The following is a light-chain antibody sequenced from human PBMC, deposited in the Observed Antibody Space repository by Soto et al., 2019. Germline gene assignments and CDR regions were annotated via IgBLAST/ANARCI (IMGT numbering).Light chain of an antibody. CDR2: SAS. J-gene: IGKJ3*01. CDR1: QSISSN. CDR3: QQYNDWPPEVT. Sequence: EIVMTQSPAPLSVSPGERATLSCRASQSISSNLAWYQQKPGQAPSLLIYSASTRATGIPARFSGSGSGTDFSLTISSLQSEDFAVYYCQQYNDWPPEVTFGPGTKVDIK. V-gene: IGKV3-15*01.